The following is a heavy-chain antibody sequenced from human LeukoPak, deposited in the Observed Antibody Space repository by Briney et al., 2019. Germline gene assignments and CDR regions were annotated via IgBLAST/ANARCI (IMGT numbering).Heavy chain of an antibody. D-gene: IGHD6-13*01. CDR3: AKLQDLAAAGTSPFDP. J-gene: IGHJ5*02. V-gene: IGHV3-30*02. Sequence: PGGSLRLSCAASGFTFSSYGMHWVRQAPGKGLEWVAFIRYDGSNKYYADSVKGRFTISRDNSKNTLYLQMNSLRAEDTAVYYCAKLQDLAAAGTSPFDPWGQGTLVTVSS. CDR2: IRYDGSNK. CDR1: GFTFSSYG.